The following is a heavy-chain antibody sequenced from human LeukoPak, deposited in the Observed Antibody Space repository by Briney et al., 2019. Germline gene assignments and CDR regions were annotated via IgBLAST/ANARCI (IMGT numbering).Heavy chain of an antibody. D-gene: IGHD2-15*01. V-gene: IGHV4-61*02. J-gene: IGHJ5*02. CDR1: GGSISSGSYY. CDR3: ARELRGYCSGGTCYRFDP. CDR2: IYTSGST. Sequence: SETLSLTCTVSGGSISSGSYYWSWIRQPAGKGLEWIGRIYTSGSTDYNPSLKSRVTISVDTSKNQFSLKLSSVTAADTAVYYCARELRGYCSGGTCYRFDPWGQGTLVTVSS.